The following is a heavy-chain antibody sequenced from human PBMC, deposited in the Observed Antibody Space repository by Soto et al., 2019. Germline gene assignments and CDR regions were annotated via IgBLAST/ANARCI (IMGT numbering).Heavy chain of an antibody. CDR3: ARGRGYSADEHYYYFVMDA. CDR2: SIPIFGTA. J-gene: IGHJ6*02. V-gene: IGHV1-69*01. Sequence: QVQLVQSGAEVKKPGSSVKVSCKASGGTFNNYPINWVRQAPGEGLEWMGGSIPIFGTANYAQKFQGRVTISVDESTSTAYRQLSSPRSEDMAVYYRARGRGYSADEHYYYFVMDAWGQGATGTVAS. D-gene: IGHD5-18*01. CDR1: GGTFNNYP.